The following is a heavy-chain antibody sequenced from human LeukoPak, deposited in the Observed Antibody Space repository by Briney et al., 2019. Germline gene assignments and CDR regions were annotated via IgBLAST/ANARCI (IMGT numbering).Heavy chain of an antibody. J-gene: IGHJ4*02. V-gene: IGHV4-34*01. CDR2: INHSGST. D-gene: IGHD3-16*02. Sequence: PSETLSLTCAVYGGSFSGYYWSWIRQPPGKGLEWIGEINHSGSTNYNPSLKSRVTISVDTSKNQFSLKLSSVTAADTAVYYCARALNYVWGSYRAEGYDYWGQGTLVTVSS. CDR3: ARALNYVWGSYRAEGYDY. CDR1: GGSFSGYY.